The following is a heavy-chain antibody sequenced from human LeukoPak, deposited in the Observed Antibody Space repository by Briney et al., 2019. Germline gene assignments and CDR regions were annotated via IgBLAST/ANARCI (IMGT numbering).Heavy chain of an antibody. CDR3: ASGYCSSTSCPLDY. CDR1: GFTFSSYA. D-gene: IGHD2-2*01. CDR2: ISYDGSNK. V-gene: IGHV3-30*04. J-gene: IGHJ4*02. Sequence: GGSLRLSCAASGFTFSSYAMHWVRQAPGKGLEWVAVISYDGSNKYYADSVKGRFTISRDNSRNTLYLQMNSLRAEDTAVYYCASGYCSSTSCPLDYWGQGTLVTVSS.